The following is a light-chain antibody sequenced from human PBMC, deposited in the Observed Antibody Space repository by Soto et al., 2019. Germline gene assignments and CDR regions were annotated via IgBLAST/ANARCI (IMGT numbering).Light chain of an antibody. CDR2: DTS. CDR3: LLLYPGARV. V-gene: IGLV7-46*01. Sequence: QAVVTQEPSLTVSPGGTVTLTCGSSTGAVTSGHYPYWFQQKPGQAPRTLIYDTSNKQSWTPARFSGSLLGDKAALTLSGXQPEDEAEYYCLLLYPGARVFGGGTKLTVL. J-gene: IGLJ3*02. CDR1: TGAVTSGHY.